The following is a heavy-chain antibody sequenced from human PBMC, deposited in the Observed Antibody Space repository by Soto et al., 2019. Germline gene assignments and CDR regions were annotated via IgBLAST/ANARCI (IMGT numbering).Heavy chain of an antibody. Sequence: PSETLSLTCTVFGDSISGGASFWSWIRQPPXKGLEWIANVYYSGSSYYNPSLKSRLTISVYTTKNQFSLQLKSMTAADTAVYYCAKLSCTSSTCYFPGWFDPWGQGTPVTVSS. D-gene: IGHD2-2*01. CDR2: VYYSGSS. J-gene: IGHJ5*02. CDR3: AKLSCTSSTCYFPGWFDP. V-gene: IGHV4-31*03. CDR1: GDSISGGASF.